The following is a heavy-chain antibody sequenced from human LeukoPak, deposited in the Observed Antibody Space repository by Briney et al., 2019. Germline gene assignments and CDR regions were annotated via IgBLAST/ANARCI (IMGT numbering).Heavy chain of an antibody. CDR2: IWYDGSNK. CDR1: GFTFSSYG. D-gene: IGHD5-18*01. CDR3: ARGDTAMVLDY. V-gene: IGHV3-33*01. J-gene: IGHJ4*02. Sequence: GRSLRLSCAASGFTFSSYGMHWVRQAPGKGLEWVAVIWYDGSNKYYADSVKGRFTISGDNSKNTLYLQMNSLRAEDTAVYYCARGDTAMVLDYWGQGTLVTVSS.